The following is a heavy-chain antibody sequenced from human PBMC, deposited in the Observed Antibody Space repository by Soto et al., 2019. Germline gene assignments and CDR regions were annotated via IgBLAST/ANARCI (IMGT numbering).Heavy chain of an antibody. V-gene: IGHV1-24*01. J-gene: IGHJ4*02. D-gene: IGHD3-3*01. CDR1: GYTLTELS. CDR2: FDPEDGET. CDR3: ATNGPLLRFLEWLSFDY. Sequence: ASVKVSCKVSGYTLTELSMHWVRQAPGKGLEWMGGFDPEDGETIYAQKFQGRVTMTEDTSTDTAYMELSSLRSEDTAVYYCATNGPLLRFLEWLSFDYWGQGTLVTVSS.